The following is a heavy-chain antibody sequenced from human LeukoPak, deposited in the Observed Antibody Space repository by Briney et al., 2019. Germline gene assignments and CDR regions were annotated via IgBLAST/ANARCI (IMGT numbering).Heavy chain of an antibody. D-gene: IGHD3-22*01. CDR2: IYYSGST. Sequence: SETLSLTCTVSGGSISSYYWSWIRQPPAKGLEWIGYIYYSGSTNYNPSLKSRVTISVDTSKNQFSLKLSSVTAADTAVYYCARAMIVEEGFDYWGQGTLVTVSS. J-gene: IGHJ4*02. CDR3: ARAMIVEEGFDY. CDR1: GGSISSYY. V-gene: IGHV4-59*01.